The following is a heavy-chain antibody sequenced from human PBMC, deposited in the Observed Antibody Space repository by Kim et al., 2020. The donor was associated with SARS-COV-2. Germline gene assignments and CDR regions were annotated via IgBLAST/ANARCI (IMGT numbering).Heavy chain of an antibody. CDR3: AKEGVGATHFDY. CDR2: ISWNSGSV. Sequence: GGSLRLSCAASGFTFDDYAMHWVRQAPGKGLEWVSGISWNSGSVGYADSVKGRFTISRDNAKNSLYLQMNSLRAEDTALYYCAKEGVGATHFDYRGQGTLVTVSS. V-gene: IGHV3-9*01. J-gene: IGHJ4*02. CDR1: GFTFDDYA. D-gene: IGHD1-26*01.